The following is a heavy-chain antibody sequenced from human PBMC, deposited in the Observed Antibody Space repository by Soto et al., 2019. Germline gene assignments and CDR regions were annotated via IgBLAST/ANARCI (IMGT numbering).Heavy chain of an antibody. CDR3: ARSGSGYPHSHDYYYYAMDV. CDR2: ISYDGSNK. J-gene: IGHJ6*02. V-gene: IGHV3-30-3*01. Sequence: GGSLRLSCAASGFTFSSNAMHWVRQAPGKGLEWVAVISYDGSNKYYADSVKGRFTISRDNSKNTLYLQMNSLRAEDTAVYYCARSGSGYPHSHDYYYYAMDVWGQGTTVTVSS. CDR1: GFTFSSNA. D-gene: IGHD3-3*01.